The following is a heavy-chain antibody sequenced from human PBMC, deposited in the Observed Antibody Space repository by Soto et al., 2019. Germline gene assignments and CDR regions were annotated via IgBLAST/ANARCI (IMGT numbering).Heavy chain of an antibody. Sequence: ASVKVSCKASGYTFTGYYMHWVRQAPGQGLEWMGWINPNSGGTNYAQKFQGWVTMTRDTSFSTAYMELSRLRSDDTALYYCARDLSGYSGYDYFDYWGQGTLVTVSS. CDR3: ARDLSGYSGYDYFDY. CDR2: INPNSGGT. V-gene: IGHV1-2*04. CDR1: GYTFTGYY. D-gene: IGHD5-12*01. J-gene: IGHJ4*02.